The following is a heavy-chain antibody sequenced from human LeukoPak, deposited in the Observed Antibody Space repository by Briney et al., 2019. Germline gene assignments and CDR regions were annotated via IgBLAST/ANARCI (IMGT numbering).Heavy chain of an antibody. Sequence: GASVKVSCEASGGTFSSYAISWGRQAPGQGLEWMGRIIPILGIANYAQKFQGRVTINADKSTSTAYMELSSLRSEDTAVYYCASSAVAGTTPFDYWGQGTLVTVAS. CDR2: IIPILGIA. D-gene: IGHD6-19*01. CDR1: GGTFSSYA. J-gene: IGHJ4*02. CDR3: ASSAVAGTTPFDY. V-gene: IGHV1-69*04.